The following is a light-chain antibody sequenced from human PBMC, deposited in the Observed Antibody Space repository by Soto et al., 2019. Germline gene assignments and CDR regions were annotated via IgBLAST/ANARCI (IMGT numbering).Light chain of an antibody. CDR1: SSDVGGYNY. CDR3: SSYAGSNNPVI. Sequence: QSALTQPPSASGSPGQSVTISCTGTSSDVGGYNYVSWYQQHPGKAPKFLIVEVSRRPSGVPDRFSGSKSGNTASLTVSGLQADDEADYYCSSYAGSNNPVIFGGGTKLTVL. V-gene: IGLV2-8*01. J-gene: IGLJ2*01. CDR2: EVS.